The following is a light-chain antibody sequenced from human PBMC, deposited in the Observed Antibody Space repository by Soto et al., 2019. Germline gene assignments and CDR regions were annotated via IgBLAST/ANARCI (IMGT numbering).Light chain of an antibody. J-gene: IGLJ1*01. V-gene: IGLV2-14*03. CDR1: SIDVGGYNY. Sequence: QSALTQDASVSGSPGQSITISCTGTSIDVGGYNYVSWYQQHPGKAPKLMIYDVFTRPSGVSNRFSGSKSGNTASLTISALQAEDEADYYCTSWTSTSTYVFGSGTKLTVL. CDR3: TSWTSTSTYV. CDR2: DVF.